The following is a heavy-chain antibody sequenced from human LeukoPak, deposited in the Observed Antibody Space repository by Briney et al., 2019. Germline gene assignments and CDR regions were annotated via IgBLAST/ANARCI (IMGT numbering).Heavy chain of an antibody. V-gene: IGHV4-34*01. CDR3: ARHRSGKVLNWFDP. CDR1: GGSFSGYY. CDR2: INHSGST. Sequence: PSETLSLTCAVYGGSFSGYYWSWIRQPPGKGLEWIGEINHSGSTNYNPSLKSRVTISVDTSKNQFSLKLSSVTAADTAVYYCARHRSGKVLNWFDPWGQGTLVTVSS. J-gene: IGHJ5*02.